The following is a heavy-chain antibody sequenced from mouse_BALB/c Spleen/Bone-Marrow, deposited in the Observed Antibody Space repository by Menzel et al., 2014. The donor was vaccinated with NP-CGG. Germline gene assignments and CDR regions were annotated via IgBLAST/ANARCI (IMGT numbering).Heavy chain of an antibody. J-gene: IGHJ4*01. Sequence: VHVKQSGAELVKPGASVKLSCTASGFNIKDTYMHWVKQRPEQGLEWIGRIDPANGNTKYDPKFQGKATITADTSSNTAYLQLSSLTSDDTAVYYCARGLLIQDPYYYAMDYWGQGTSVTVSS. CDR3: ARGLLIQDPYYYAMDY. D-gene: IGHD2-3*01. CDR2: IDPANGNT. CDR1: GFNIKDTY. V-gene: IGHV14-3*02.